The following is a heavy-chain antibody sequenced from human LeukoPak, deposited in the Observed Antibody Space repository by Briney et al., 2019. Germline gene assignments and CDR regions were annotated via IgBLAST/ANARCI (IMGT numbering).Heavy chain of an antibody. J-gene: IGHJ2*01. V-gene: IGHV3-23*01. Sequence: GGSLRLSCAASGFTFSSYGMSWVRQAPGKGLEWVSAISGSGGSTYYADSVKGRFTISRDNSKNTLYLQMNSLRAEDTAVYYCAKDGGITMVHLYYWYFDLWGRGTLVTVSS. CDR1: GFTFSSYG. CDR3: AKDGGITMVHLYYWYFDL. D-gene: IGHD3-10*01. CDR2: ISGSGGST.